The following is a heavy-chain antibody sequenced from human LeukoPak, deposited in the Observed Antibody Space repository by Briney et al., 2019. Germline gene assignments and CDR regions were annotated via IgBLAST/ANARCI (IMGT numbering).Heavy chain of an antibody. CDR2: ISYDGSNT. CDR3: ARCRRVATCDP. D-gene: IGHD5-12*01. J-gene: IGHJ5*02. V-gene: IGHV3-30*03. Sequence: GGSLRLSCAASGFTFSSHGMHWVRQAPGKGLEWVAVISYDGSNTYYADSVKGRFTISRDNAKNSLYLQMNSLRAEDTAVYYCARCRRVATCDPWGQGTLVTVSS. CDR1: GFTFSSHG.